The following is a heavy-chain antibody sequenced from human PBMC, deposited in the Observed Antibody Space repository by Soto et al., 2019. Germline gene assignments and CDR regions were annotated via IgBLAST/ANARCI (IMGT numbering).Heavy chain of an antibody. CDR2: IYSGGTT. Sequence: GVSPRLSCAAPGFSVSSSHMIWVRQAPGKGLEWVSVIYSGGTTYYAVSVKGRFTISRDKSKNTVYLQMDSLRTEDTAVYYCARDGEYYDILTGYPHMGLDAFDIWGQGTMVTVSS. J-gene: IGHJ3*02. V-gene: IGHV3-53*01. CDR3: ARDGEYYDILTGYPHMGLDAFDI. D-gene: IGHD3-9*01. CDR1: GFSVSSSH.